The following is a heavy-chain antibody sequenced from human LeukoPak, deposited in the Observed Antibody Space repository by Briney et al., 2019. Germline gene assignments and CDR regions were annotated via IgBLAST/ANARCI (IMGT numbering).Heavy chain of an antibody. Sequence: SETLSLTCAVSGYSISSGYYWGWIRQPPGKGLEWIGGIYHSGSTYYNPSLKSRVTISVDTSKNQFSLKLSSVTAADTAVYYCAGGDAADAFDIWGQGTMVTVSS. CDR2: IYHSGST. V-gene: IGHV4-38-2*01. CDR3: AGGDAADAFDI. CDR1: GYSISSGYY. J-gene: IGHJ3*02. D-gene: IGHD2-21*01.